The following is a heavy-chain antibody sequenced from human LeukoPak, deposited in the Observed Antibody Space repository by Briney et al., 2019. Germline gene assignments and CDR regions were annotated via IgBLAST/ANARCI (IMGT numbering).Heavy chain of an antibody. CDR3: AEKMSITAASQVDY. Sequence: GGSLRLSCAASGFTFSSYSMSWVRQAPGKGLEWVSAISSSGGSTDYTDSEKGRFTISRDNSKNTLYLQMNSLRAEDTAVYYCAEKMSITAASQVDYWGQGTLVTVSS. J-gene: IGHJ4*02. CDR2: ISSSGGST. CDR1: GFTFSSYS. D-gene: IGHD1-20*01. V-gene: IGHV3-23*01.